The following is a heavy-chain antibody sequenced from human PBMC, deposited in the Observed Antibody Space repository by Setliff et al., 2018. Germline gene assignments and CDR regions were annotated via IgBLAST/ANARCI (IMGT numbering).Heavy chain of an antibody. Sequence: SVKVSCKASGGTFSSYAISWVRQAPGQGLEWMGRIIPIFGTANYAQKFQGRVTITADKSTSTAHMELSSLRSEDTAVYYCARGRDFWSGYLVYWGQGTLVTVSS. CDR1: GGTFSSYA. CDR3: ARGRDFWSGYLVY. D-gene: IGHD3-3*01. V-gene: IGHV1-69*06. J-gene: IGHJ4*02. CDR2: IIPIFGTA.